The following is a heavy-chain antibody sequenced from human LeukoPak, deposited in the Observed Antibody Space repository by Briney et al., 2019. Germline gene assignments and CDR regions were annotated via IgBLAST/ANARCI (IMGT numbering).Heavy chain of an antibody. V-gene: IGHV3-23*01. J-gene: IGHJ4*02. CDR3: AKSSRYGAGWYGRIDY. CDR1: GFTFSSHA. Sequence: GGSLRLSCAASGFTFSSHAMSWVRQAPGKGLEWVSAISDRGDNKQYTDSVKGRLTISRDNSKNTLYLQMNSLRADDTAVYYCAKSSRYGAGWYGRIDYWGQGTLVTVS. CDR2: ISDRGDNK. D-gene: IGHD6-19*01.